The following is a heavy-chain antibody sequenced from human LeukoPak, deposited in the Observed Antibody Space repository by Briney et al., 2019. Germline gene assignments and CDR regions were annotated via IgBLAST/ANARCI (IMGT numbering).Heavy chain of an antibody. D-gene: IGHD6-13*01. CDR1: GGSISSGYS. Sequence: SQTLSLTCTVSGGSISSGYSWTWIRHHPGKGLEWIGYIYYSGGTYYNPSLKGRVTISVDTSKNQFSLKLNSVTAADTAVYYCARAIGSSWLYDYWGQGTLVTVSS. V-gene: IGHV4-31*03. CDR3: ARAIGSSWLYDY. J-gene: IGHJ4*02. CDR2: IYYSGGT.